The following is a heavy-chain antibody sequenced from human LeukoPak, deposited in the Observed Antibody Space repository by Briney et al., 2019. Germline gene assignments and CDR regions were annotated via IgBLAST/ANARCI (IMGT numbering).Heavy chain of an antibody. Sequence: GASVKVSCKASGGTFSSYAISWVRQAPGQGLEWMGGIIPIFGTANYAQKFQGRVTITADESTSTAYMGLSGLRSEDTAVYYCARDTAMVRAYYYGMDVWGQGTTVTVSS. CDR3: ARDTAMVRAYYYGMDV. D-gene: IGHD5-18*01. CDR2: IIPIFGTA. V-gene: IGHV1-69*13. J-gene: IGHJ6*02. CDR1: GGTFSSYA.